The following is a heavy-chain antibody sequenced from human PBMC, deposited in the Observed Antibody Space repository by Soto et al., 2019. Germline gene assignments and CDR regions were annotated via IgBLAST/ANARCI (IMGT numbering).Heavy chain of an antibody. D-gene: IGHD1-26*01. CDR2: IGSRGTDM. V-gene: IGHV3-21*01. Sequence: VGSLRLSCSASGFTFSGYNMNWVRQAPGKGLEWVSSIGSRGTDMYYAESVKGRFTISRDNAKNSLYLHLKGLRAEDTAVYYCARPYSGSYSFDFWGQGTMVTVSS. CDR3: ARPYSGSYSFDF. J-gene: IGHJ4*02. CDR1: GFTFSGYN.